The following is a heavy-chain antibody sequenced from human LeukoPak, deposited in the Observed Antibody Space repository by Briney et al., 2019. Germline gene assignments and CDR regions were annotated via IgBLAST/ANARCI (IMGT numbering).Heavy chain of an antibody. CDR3: ARGLGYGSSGYPCLLNNCDAFDI. J-gene: IGHJ3*02. D-gene: IGHD3-22*01. CDR1: GGSISSYY. V-gene: IGHV4-59*01. CDR2: IYYSGST. Sequence: SETLPLTCTVSGGSISSYYWSWIRQPPGKGLEWIGYIYYSGSTNYNPSLKSRVTISVDTSKNHFSLKLSSVTAADTAVYYCARGLGYGSSGYPCLLNNCDAFDIWGQGTMVTVSS.